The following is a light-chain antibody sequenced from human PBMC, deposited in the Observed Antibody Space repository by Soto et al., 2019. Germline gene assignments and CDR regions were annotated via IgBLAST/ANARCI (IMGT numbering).Light chain of an antibody. CDR2: EVN. CDR3: SSYAGSNNLRM. CDR1: SSDVGGYDY. V-gene: IGLV2-8*01. Sequence: QSALTQPPSASGSPGQSVTISCAGTSSDVGGYDYVSWYQQHPGKAPKLIIYEVNKRPSGVPDRFSGSKSANTASLTVSGLQAEDEADYYCSSYAGSNNLRMFGGGTKLTGL. J-gene: IGLJ3*02.